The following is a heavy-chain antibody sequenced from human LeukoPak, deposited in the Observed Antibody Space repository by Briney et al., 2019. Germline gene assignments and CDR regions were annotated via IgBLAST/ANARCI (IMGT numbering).Heavy chain of an antibody. CDR2: ISSSSSYI. J-gene: IGHJ3*02. Sequence: GGSLRLSCAASGFTFSSYSMNWVRQAPGKGLEWVSSISSSSSYIYYADSVKGRFTISRDNAKNSLYLQMNSLRAEDTAVYYCARDFADTAMGDASDIWGQGTMVTVSS. CDR3: ARDFADTAMGDASDI. D-gene: IGHD5-18*01. V-gene: IGHV3-21*01. CDR1: GFTFSSYS.